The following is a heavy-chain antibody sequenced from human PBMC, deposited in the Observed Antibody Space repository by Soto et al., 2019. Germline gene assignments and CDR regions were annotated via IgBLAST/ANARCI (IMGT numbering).Heavy chain of an antibody. J-gene: IGHJ2*01. V-gene: IGHV3-7*01. Sequence: EVQLVESGGGLVQPGGSLRLSCTASGFMFSAYWMSWVRQAPGKGLEWVANIKQDGSEKYYVDSLKGRFIISRVNAANSLSLQMDSLRPEDTAVYYCVRDFDVWGRGTLVTVSS. CDR1: GFMFSAYW. CDR2: IKQDGSEK. CDR3: VRDFDV.